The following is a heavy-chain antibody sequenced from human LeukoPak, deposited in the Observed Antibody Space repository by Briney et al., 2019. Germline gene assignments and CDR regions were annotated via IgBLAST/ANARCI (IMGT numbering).Heavy chain of an antibody. CDR2: LTGDGNT. J-gene: IGHJ4*02. CDR1: GFTFSSNW. CDR3: AKVKWKLIGYFDY. V-gene: IGHV3-53*01. D-gene: IGHD1-20*01. Sequence: GGSLRLSCAASGFTFSSNWMYWVRQAPGKGLVWVSVLTGDGNTYYADSVKGRFTNSRDDSKNTLFLQMNSLRAEDTAVYFCAKVKWKLIGYFDYWGQGTLVTVSS.